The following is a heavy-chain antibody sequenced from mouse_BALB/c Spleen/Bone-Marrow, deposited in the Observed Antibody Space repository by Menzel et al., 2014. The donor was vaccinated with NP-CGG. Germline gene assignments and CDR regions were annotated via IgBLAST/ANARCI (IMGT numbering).Heavy chain of an antibody. D-gene: IGHD1-1*01. CDR1: GYTFTDYW. J-gene: IGHJ2*01. Sequence: QVQLQQSGAELVMPGASVKMSCKASGYTFTDYWMHWVKQRPGQGLEWIGAIDTSDSYTSHNQKFKGKATLTVDESSSTAYMQLSSLTSEDSAVYYCARRGVYYYGSFDYWGQGTTLTVSS. CDR3: ARRGVYYYGSFDY. CDR2: IDTSDSYT. V-gene: IGHV1-69*01.